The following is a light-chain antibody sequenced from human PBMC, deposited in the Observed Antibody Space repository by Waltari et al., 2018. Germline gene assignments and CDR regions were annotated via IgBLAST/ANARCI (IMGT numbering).Light chain of an antibody. Sequence: DMQMTKTQSSLSSSVGDRANITCQASQDISNYLYWYQQKPGKAPNLLIYDASNLESGVPSRFSGSGSETDFTFTITSLQPEDIATYHCQQYANLPHTFGQGTRLEIK. CDR2: DAS. CDR1: QDISNY. V-gene: IGKV1-33*01. J-gene: IGKJ5*01. CDR3: QQYANLPHT.